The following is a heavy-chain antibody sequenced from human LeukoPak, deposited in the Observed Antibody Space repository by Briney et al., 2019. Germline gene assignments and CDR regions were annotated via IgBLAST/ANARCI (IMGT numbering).Heavy chain of an antibody. J-gene: IGHJ5*01. CDR1: GFTFDDYS. CDR2: ISGDGGTT. Sequence: PGGSLRLSCAASGFTFDDYSMHWVSQAPGKGLEWVSLISGDGGTTYYADSVKGRFPISRDNSKNSLYLQTSSLKTEDTALYYCAKHNWNYDSWGQGTLVTVSS. D-gene: IGHD1-1*01. CDR3: AKHNWNYDS. V-gene: IGHV3-43*02.